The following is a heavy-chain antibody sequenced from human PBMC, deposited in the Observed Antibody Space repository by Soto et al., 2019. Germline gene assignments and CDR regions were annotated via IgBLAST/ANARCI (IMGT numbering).Heavy chain of an antibody. D-gene: IGHD3-16*01. CDR3: ARLGVWSVFPCFDY. Sequence: SETLSLTCTVSGGSISGYYWSWVRQPPGKGLEWIGYIYYSGSTNYNPALLSRVTISVDTSKSQFSLKLSSVIAADTAVYYCARLGVWSVFPCFDYWGQGTLVTVSS. CDR2: IYYSGST. V-gene: IGHV4-59*01. CDR1: GGSISGYY. J-gene: IGHJ4*02.